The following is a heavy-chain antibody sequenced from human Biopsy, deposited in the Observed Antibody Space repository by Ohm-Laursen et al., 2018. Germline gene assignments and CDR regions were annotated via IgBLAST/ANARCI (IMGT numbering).Heavy chain of an antibody. CDR3: ARHDRSGYWGLDY. V-gene: IGHV4-61*01. Sequence: GTLSLTCTVSGGSVSDSFHFWSWIRQPPGTGLEWIGNVYYSGTTNYNPSLKSRIIVSVDTSKNQLSLKVTSVTATDTAMYYCARHDRSGYWGLDYWGQGALVTVSA. J-gene: IGHJ4*02. D-gene: IGHD3-22*01. CDR1: GGSVSDSFHF. CDR2: VYYSGTT.